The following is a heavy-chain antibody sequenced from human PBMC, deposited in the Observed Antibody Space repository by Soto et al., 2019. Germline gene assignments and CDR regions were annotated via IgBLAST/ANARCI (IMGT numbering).Heavy chain of an antibody. J-gene: IGHJ6*02. V-gene: IGHV3-30-3*01. CDR3: ARGDREDIEEVVGVRPGEYSMDV. CDR2: ISYDGSRK. D-gene: IGHD1-26*01. CDR1: EFTFRIFA. Sequence: QVHLVESGGGVVKPGSSLSLSCAASEFTFRIFAMTWLPQSPGKGLEWVAVISYDGSRKADSVKGRFTVSRDNSWNTLYLQMNSLRAEDTAIYYCARGDREDIEEVVGVRPGEYSMDVWGQGTTVTVSS.